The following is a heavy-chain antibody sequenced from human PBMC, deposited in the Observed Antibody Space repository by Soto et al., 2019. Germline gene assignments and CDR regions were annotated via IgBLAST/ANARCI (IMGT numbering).Heavy chain of an antibody. D-gene: IGHD3-3*01. Sequence: AGGSLRLSCTASGFTFGDYAMSWFRKAPGKGLEWVGFIRSKAYGGTTEYAASVKGRFTISRDDSKSIAYLQMNSLKTEDTAVYYCTRSDVLRFLEWLLLAGYWGQGTLVTVSS. CDR2: IRSKAYGGTT. CDR1: GFTFGDYA. V-gene: IGHV3-49*03. J-gene: IGHJ4*02. CDR3: TRSDVLRFLEWLLLAGY.